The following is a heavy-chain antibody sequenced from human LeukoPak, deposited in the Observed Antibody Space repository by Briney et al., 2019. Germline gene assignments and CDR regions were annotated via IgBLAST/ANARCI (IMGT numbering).Heavy chain of an antibody. CDR2: IYTGGST. CDR1: GFTVSSNY. Sequence: GGSLRLSCAASGFTVSSNYMSWVRQAPGRGLEWVSAIYTGGSTYYAGSVKGRFTISRDNSKNTLYLQMNSLRAEDTAVYYCAKVRYYYGSGSYYFDYWGQGTLVTVSS. D-gene: IGHD3-10*01. J-gene: IGHJ4*02. CDR3: AKVRYYYGSGSYYFDY. V-gene: IGHV3-66*01.